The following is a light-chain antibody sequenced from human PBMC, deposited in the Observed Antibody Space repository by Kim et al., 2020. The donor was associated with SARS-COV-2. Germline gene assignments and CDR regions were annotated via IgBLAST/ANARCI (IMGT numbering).Light chain of an antibody. CDR3: QQFNNYPLT. V-gene: IGKV1D-13*01. CDR1: QGISSA. J-gene: IGKJ4*01. Sequence: AIQLTQSPSSLSASVGDRVTITCRASQGISSALAWYQHKPGKVPKLLIYDASNLESGVPSRFSGSGSGTDFTLTISSLQPEDFATYYCQQFNNYPLTFGGGTKVEI. CDR2: DAS.